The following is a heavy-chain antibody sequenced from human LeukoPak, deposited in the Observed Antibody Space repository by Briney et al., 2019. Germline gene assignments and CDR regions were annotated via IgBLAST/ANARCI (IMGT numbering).Heavy chain of an antibody. V-gene: IGHV1-2*06. CDR1: GYTFTGYY. CDR3: LVATTGSYYYYYMDV. CDR2: INPNSGGT. J-gene: IGHJ6*03. Sequence: ASVKVSCKASGYTFTGYYMHWVRRAPGQGLEWMGRINPNSGGTNYAQKFQGRVTMTRDTSISTAYMELSRLRSDDTAVYYCLVATTGSYYYYYMDVWGKGTTVTVSS. D-gene: IGHD2-15*01.